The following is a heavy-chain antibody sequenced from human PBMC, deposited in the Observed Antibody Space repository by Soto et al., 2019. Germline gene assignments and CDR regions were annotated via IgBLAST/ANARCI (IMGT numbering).Heavy chain of an antibody. Sequence: QVQLVESGGGVVQPGRSLRLSCAASGFTFSSYGMHWVRQAPGKGLEWVAVIWYDGSNKYYADSVKGRFTISRDNSKNTLYLQMNSLRAEDTAVYYCARDAVGDSSSWYLGLLFWGKGTLVTVSS. CDR2: IWYDGSNK. V-gene: IGHV3-33*01. J-gene: IGHJ4*02. CDR1: GFTFSSYG. D-gene: IGHD6-13*01. CDR3: ARDAVGDSSSWYLGLLF.